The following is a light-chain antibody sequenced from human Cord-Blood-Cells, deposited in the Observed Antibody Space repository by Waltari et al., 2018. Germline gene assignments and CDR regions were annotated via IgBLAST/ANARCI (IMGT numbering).Light chain of an antibody. CDR1: SGDAGGYIL. CDR2: EGS. V-gene: IGLV2-23*01. J-gene: IGLJ3*02. CDR3: CSYAGSSTWV. Sequence: HSALTRPASVSGSPGPSITTSCPGTSGDAGGYILVSWHPQHPGKAPKFMIYEGSKRPSGVSNRFSGSKSGNTASLTISGLQAEDEADYYCCSYAGSSTWVFGGGTKLTVL.